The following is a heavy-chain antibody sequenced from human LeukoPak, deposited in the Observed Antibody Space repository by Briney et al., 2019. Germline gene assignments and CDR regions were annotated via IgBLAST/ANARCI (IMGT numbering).Heavy chain of an antibody. Sequence: GGSLRLSCAASGFTFSLYALHWVRQAPGKGLEWVAAISHDGSNQYYADSVKGRFTISRDNSKNTLYLQMNSLRAGDTAVYYCAKINYYDSSGYLDYWGQGTLVSVSS. CDR3: AKINYYDSSGYLDY. CDR2: ISHDGSNQ. J-gene: IGHJ4*02. V-gene: IGHV3-30*18. D-gene: IGHD3-22*01. CDR1: GFTFSLYA.